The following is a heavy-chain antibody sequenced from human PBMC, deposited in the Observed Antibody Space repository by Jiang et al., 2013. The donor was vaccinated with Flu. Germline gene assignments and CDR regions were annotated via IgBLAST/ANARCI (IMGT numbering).Heavy chain of an antibody. CDR2: GST. Sequence: GSTYYADSVKGRFTISRDNSKNTLYLQMNSLRAEDTAVYYCAKDLFGYYYDSSAPNRQAFDYWGQGTLVTVSS. V-gene: IGHV3-23*01. CDR3: AKDLFGYYYDSSAPNRQAFDY. D-gene: IGHD3-22*01. J-gene: IGHJ4*02.